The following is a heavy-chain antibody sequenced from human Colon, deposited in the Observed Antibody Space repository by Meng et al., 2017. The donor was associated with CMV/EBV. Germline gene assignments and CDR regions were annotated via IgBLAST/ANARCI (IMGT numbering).Heavy chain of an antibody. CDR1: GASIRNSF. J-gene: IGHJ4*02. D-gene: IGHD4-11*01. V-gene: IGHV4-59*01. CDR2: IYYSGNT. CDR3: ARVKLQNNQYYFDY. Sequence: QVQESGPGLVKPSGTLSLTFIVSGASIRNSFWSWIRQPPGKGLEWIGYIYYSGNTNYNPSLKSRVTFSVDTSKNQFSLKLSSVTAADTAVYYCARVKLQNNQYYFDYWGQGTLVTVSS.